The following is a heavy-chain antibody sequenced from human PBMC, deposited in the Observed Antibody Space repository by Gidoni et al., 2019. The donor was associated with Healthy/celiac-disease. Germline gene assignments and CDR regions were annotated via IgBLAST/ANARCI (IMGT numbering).Heavy chain of an antibody. V-gene: IGHV3-30*18. CDR1: GFPFSSYG. CDR3: AKDTGDDILNYGMDV. D-gene: IGHD3-9*01. Sequence: QVQLVESGGGVVQPGRSLRLSCAASGFPFSSYGMHWVRQAPGKGLEWVAVISDDGSNKYYADSVKGRFTISRDNSKNTLYLQMNSLRAEDTAVYYCAKDTGDDILNYGMDVWGQGTTVTVSS. CDR2: ISDDGSNK. J-gene: IGHJ6*02.